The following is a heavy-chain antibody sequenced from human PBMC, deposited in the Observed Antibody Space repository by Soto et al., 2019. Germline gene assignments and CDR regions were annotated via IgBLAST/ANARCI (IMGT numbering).Heavy chain of an antibody. J-gene: IGHJ4*02. Sequence: ASVKVFCKASGYTFNAFYINCVRQDPGQGPEYVGGINTKSGFTRYAQHFQGRVTVTTDTSISTAYMEVARLRSVDTAVYFCAILGYVDRALINWGQATLYTVP. CDR3: AILGYVDRALIN. CDR1: GYTFNAFY. CDR2: INTKSGFT. V-gene: IGHV1-2*02. D-gene: IGHD3-9*01.